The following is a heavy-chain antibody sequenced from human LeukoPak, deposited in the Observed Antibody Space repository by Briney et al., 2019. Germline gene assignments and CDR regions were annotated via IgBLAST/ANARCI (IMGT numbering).Heavy chain of an antibody. CDR1: GFTFSSYW. V-gene: IGHV3-74*01. CDR3: VKDFDIYCSGGTCYSPEYFQH. D-gene: IGHD2-15*01. J-gene: IGHJ1*01. Sequence: GGSLRLSCAASGFTFSSYWMHWVRQAPGKGLVWVSRINSDGSSTSYADSVKGRFTISRDNAKNTLYLQMNSLRAEDTAVYYCVKDFDIYCSGGTCYSPEYFQHWGQGTLVTVSS. CDR2: INSDGSST.